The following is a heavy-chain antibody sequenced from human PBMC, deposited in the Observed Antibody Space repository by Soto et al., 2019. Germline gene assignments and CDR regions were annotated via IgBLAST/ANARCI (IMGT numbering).Heavy chain of an antibody. CDR2: IIPVFQTA. D-gene: IGHD3-22*01. V-gene: IGHV1-69*01. J-gene: IGHJ4*02. CDR1: GGLFSSYP. CDR3: ARGGSGYTWFNEF. Sequence: QEQLVQSGAEVKKPGSSVKVSCKASGGLFSSYPISWVRQVPGQGLEWMGGIIPVFQTAYYTQRFQGRVTITADESTKTASMELSRLRSADTAIYYCARGGSGYTWFNEFWGQGTLVTVSS.